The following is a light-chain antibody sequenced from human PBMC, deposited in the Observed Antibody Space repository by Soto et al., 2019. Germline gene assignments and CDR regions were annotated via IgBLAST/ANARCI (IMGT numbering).Light chain of an antibody. CDR2: DAS. V-gene: IGKV3-11*01. J-gene: IGKJ3*01. CDR1: QSVGTS. CDR3: HQRSTWPPFT. Sequence: EIVLTQSPATLSLSPGESATLSCRASQSVGTSLAWYQQKPGQAPKVPIYDASNSATGVPDRFRGSGSGTVFIIPISNLDHADFAVYYCHQRSTWPPFTFGPGTKVDI.